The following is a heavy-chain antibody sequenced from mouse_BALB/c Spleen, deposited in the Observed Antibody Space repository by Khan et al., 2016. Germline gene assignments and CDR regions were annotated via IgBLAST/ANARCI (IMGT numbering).Heavy chain of an antibody. Sequence: QVQLQQSGAELARPGASVKLSCKASGYTFTDYYINWVKQRTGHGLEWIGEIYPGSGNTYYNEKFKGKATLTADKSSSTAYMQLSSLTSEDSAVYFCARSYYGYPFAYWGQGTLVTVSA. D-gene: IGHD1-2*01. V-gene: IGHV1-77*01. CDR1: GYTFTDYY. J-gene: IGHJ3*01. CDR3: ARSYYGYPFAY. CDR2: IYPGSGNT.